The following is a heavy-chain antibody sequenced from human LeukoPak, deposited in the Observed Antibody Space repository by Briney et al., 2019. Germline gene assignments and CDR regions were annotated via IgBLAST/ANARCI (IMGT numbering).Heavy chain of an antibody. V-gene: IGHV4-39*01. D-gene: IGHD3-22*01. J-gene: IGHJ4*02. Sequence: SETLSLTCTVSGSSISSSSYYWGWIRQPPGKGLEWIGSIYYSGSTYYNPSLKSRVTISVDTSKNQFSLKLSSVTAADTAVYYCAGDYDSSGWYRYWGQGTLVTVSS. CDR2: IYYSGST. CDR3: AGDYDSSGWYRY. CDR1: GSSISSSSYY.